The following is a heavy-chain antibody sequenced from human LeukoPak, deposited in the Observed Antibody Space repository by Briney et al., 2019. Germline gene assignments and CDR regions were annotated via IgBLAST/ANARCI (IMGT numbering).Heavy chain of an antibody. Sequence: PGGSLRLSCAASGFTFSNYWMCWVRQAPGKGLEWVANIKEDGSEKYYVDSVKGRFTISRDNAKNSLYLQMNSLRAEDTAVYYCARDDTVTTRVGFIDWGQGTLVTVSS. CDR1: GFTFSNYW. CDR3: ARDDTVTTRVGFID. D-gene: IGHD4-17*01. V-gene: IGHV3-7*01. J-gene: IGHJ4*02. CDR2: IKEDGSEK.